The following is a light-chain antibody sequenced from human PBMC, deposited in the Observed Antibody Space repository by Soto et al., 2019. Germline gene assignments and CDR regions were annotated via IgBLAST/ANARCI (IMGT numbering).Light chain of an antibody. CDR1: NSDVGGYNY. Sequence: QSVLTQPASVSGSPGQSITISCTGTNSDVGGYNYVSWYQQHPGKAPKLMISEVSNRPSGVSNRFSGSKSGNTASLTISGLQAEDEADYYCSSYTTSSNYVFGTGTKVTVL. V-gene: IGLV2-14*01. CDR3: SSYTTSSNYV. CDR2: EVS. J-gene: IGLJ1*01.